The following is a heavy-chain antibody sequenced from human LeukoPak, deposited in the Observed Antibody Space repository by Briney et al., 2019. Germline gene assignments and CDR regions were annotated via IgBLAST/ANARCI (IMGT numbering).Heavy chain of an antibody. CDR1: GDSINSGAYG. J-gene: IGHJ5*02. D-gene: IGHD2-2*01. CDR2: TYHSGIS. CDR3: ARDLRGCDSATCYRWFDP. Sequence: PSQTLSLTCTVSGDSINSGAYGWSWIWQPPGKGLEWIGDTYHSGISSYSPSLKSRVTISVDSSKNHFSLRLTSVTAADTAVYFCARDLRGCDSATCYRWFDPWGQGTLVIVSS. V-gene: IGHV4-30-2*01.